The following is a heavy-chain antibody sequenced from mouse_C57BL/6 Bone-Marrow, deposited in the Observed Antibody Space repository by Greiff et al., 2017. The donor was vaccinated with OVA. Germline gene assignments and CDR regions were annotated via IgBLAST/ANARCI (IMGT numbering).Heavy chain of an antibody. J-gene: IGHJ1*03. CDR3: ARMYYGSSYWYFDV. D-gene: IGHD1-1*01. CDR1: GYTFTSYW. V-gene: IGHV1-55*01. Sequence: QVQLQQPGAELVKPGASVKMSCKASGYTFTSYWITWVKQRPGQGLEWIGDIYPGSGSTNYNEKFTSKATLTVDTSSSTAYMQLSSLTSEDSAVYYCARMYYGSSYWYFDVWGTGTTVTVSS. CDR2: IYPGSGST.